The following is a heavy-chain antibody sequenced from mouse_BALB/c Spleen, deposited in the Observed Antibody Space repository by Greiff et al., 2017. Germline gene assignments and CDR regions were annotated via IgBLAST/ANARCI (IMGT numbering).Heavy chain of an antibody. CDR1: GFTFSSYA. CDR2: ISSGGST. Sequence: EVKLVESGGGLVKPGGSLKLSCAASGFTFSSYAMSWVRQTPEKRLEWVASISSGGSTYYPDSVKGRFTISRDNARNILYLQMSSLRSEDTAMYYSARGDYYDYNYAMDYWGQGTSVTVSS. CDR3: ARGDYYDYNYAMDY. J-gene: IGHJ4*01. D-gene: IGHD2-4*01. V-gene: IGHV5-6-5*01.